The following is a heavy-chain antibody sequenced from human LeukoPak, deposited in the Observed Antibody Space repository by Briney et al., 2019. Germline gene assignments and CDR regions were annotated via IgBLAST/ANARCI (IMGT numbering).Heavy chain of an antibody. CDR1: GFTFSSYS. D-gene: IGHD3-16*01. V-gene: IGHV3-21*01. J-gene: IGHJ4*02. Sequence: GGSLRLSCAASGFTFSSYSTNWVRQAPGKGLEWVSSISSSSSYIYYADSVKGRFTISRDNAKNSLYLQMNSLRAEDTAVYYCARPITFGGFDYWGQGTLVTVSS. CDR3: ARPITFGGFDY. CDR2: ISSSSSYI.